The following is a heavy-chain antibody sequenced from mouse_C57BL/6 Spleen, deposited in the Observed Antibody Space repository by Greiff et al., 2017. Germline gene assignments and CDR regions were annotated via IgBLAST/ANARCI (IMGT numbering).Heavy chain of an antibody. CDR3: ARGDYYGNPY. V-gene: IGHV1-80*01. CDR2: IYPGDGDT. D-gene: IGHD2-1*01. J-gene: IGHJ2*01. CDR1: GYAFSSYW. Sequence: VMLVESGAELVKPGASVKISCKASGYAFSSYWMNWVKQRPGKGLEWIGQIYPGDGDTNYNGKFKGKATLTADKSSSTAYMQLSSLTSEDSAVYFCARGDYYGNPYWGQGTTLTVSS.